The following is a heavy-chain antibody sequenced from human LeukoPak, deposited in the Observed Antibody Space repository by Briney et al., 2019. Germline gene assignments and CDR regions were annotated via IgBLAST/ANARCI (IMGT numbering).Heavy chain of an antibody. CDR2: INPNSGGT. V-gene: IGHV1-2*02. CDR1: GYTFTGYY. D-gene: IGHD4-23*01. Sequence: ASVKVSCKASGYTFTGYYMHWVRQAPGQGLGWMGWINPNSGGTNNAQKFQGRETMNRDRSISTAYMELSRLRSDDTAVYYCARESSTVVNVGAFDIWGQGTMVTVSS. CDR3: ARESSTVVNVGAFDI. J-gene: IGHJ3*02.